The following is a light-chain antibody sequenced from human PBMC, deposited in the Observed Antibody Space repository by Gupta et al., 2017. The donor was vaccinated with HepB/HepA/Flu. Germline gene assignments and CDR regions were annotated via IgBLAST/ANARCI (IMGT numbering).Light chain of an antibody. V-gene: IGLV6-57*03. Sequence: NFMLTQPHSVSESSGKTVTISCTRSSGRIASNYVQWYQQRPGGAPTTIIYEDDHRPSGVPDRVSGSIDRSSNSASLTISGLKPEDEADYYCQSYDTFSRVFGGGTRLTVL. CDR3: QSYDTFSRV. J-gene: IGLJ3*02. CDR1: SGRIASNY. CDR2: EDD.